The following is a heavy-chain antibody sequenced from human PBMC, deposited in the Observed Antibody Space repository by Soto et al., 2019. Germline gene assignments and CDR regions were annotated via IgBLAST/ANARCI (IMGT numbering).Heavy chain of an antibody. D-gene: IGHD1-26*01. CDR2: INPNSGGT. CDR1: GYTFTGYY. V-gene: IGHV1-2*02. CDR3: AGGVLSGSYYNWFDP. Sequence: ASVKVSCKASGYTFTGYYMHWVRQAPGQGLEWMGWINPNSGGTDYAQKFQGRVTMTRDTSVSTAYMELSRLRSDDTAVYYCAGGVLSGSYYNWFDPWGQGTPVTVSS. J-gene: IGHJ5*02.